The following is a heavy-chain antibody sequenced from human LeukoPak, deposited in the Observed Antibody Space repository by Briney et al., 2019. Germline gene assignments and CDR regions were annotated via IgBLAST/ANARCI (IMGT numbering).Heavy chain of an antibody. J-gene: IGHJ4*02. D-gene: IGHD5-24*01. CDR3: ARGRTNGFNTFDY. CDR1: GYTFTSYY. Sequence: ASVKVSCKASGYTFTSYYMHWVRQAPGQGLEWMAIINPSGDNTNYAQKFQGRVTMTRDTPTSTVYMEVSSLRSDDTAVYYCARGRTNGFNTFDYWGQGTLVTVSS. CDR2: INPSGDNT. V-gene: IGHV1-46*01.